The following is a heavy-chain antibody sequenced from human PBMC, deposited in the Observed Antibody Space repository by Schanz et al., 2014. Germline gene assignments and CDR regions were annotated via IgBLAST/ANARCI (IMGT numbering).Heavy chain of an antibody. CDR1: GFTFSKYW. V-gene: IGHV3-23*04. CDR2: ISHSGGSK. Sequence: VQLVESGGGAVRPGGSLRLSCAASGFTFSKYWMSWVRQAPGKGLEWVSSISHSGGSKYYADSVKGRFTISRDNSKNTLYLQMNSLSADDTAVFYCAKGMGYCSGGTCYDYYYYGLDVWGQGTTVTVSS. D-gene: IGHD2-15*01. CDR3: AKGMGYCSGGTCYDYYYYGLDV. J-gene: IGHJ6*02.